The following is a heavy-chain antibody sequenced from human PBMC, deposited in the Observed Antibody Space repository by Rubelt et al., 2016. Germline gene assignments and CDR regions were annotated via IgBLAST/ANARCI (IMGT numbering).Heavy chain of an antibody. CDR3: VRDSSLRVGGTTSWYFLL. J-gene: IGHJ2*01. Sequence: GKKPGASVKVSCKASGYTFTSYYMHWVRQAPGQGLEWMGIVNPSGGSTSYAQKFQGRVTMTRDTSTSTVYMELSSLRSADTAMYYCVRDSSLRVGGTTSWYFLLWGRGTLVTVSS. D-gene: IGHD1-26*01. V-gene: IGHV1-46*01. CDR1: GYTFTSYY. CDR2: VNPSGGST.